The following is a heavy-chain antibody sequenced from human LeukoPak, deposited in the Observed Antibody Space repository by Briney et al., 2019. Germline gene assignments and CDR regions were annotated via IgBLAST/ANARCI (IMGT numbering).Heavy chain of an antibody. CDR1: GGSISSYY. CDR3: ARDSYSNYAFDI. Sequence: SETLSLTCTVSGGSISSYYWSWIRQPPGKGLEWIGYFYYSGNTNYNPSPKSRVTISVDTSKNQFSLKLSSVTAADTAVYYCARDSYSNYAFDIWGQGTMVTVSS. CDR2: FYYSGNT. D-gene: IGHD4-11*01. V-gene: IGHV4-59*01. J-gene: IGHJ3*02.